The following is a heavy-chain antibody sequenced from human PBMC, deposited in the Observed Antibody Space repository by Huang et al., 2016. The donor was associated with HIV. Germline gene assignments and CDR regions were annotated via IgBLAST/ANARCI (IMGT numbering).Heavy chain of an antibody. V-gene: IGHV1-2*02. CDR2: INPRSGGT. CDR1: GYTFTGYY. D-gene: IGHD2-15*01. J-gene: IGHJ6*02. CDR3: AREVVSATGYYYYGMDD. Sequence: QVQLVQFGAEVKKPGASVKVSCKASGYTFTGYYMHWVRQAPGQGLEWSGWINPRSGGTNYAQKFKGRVTMTRDTSISTAYMELSRLRSDDTAVYYWAREVVSATGYYYYGMDDWGQGTTVTVSS.